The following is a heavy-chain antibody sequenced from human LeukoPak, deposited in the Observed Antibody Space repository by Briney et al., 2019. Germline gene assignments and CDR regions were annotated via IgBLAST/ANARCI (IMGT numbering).Heavy chain of an antibody. V-gene: IGHV1-8*01. D-gene: IGHD6-13*01. CDR2: MNPNSGNT. CDR1: GYTFTSYD. J-gene: IGHJ6*03. CDR3: ARLEKSSSWYYYYYYMDV. Sequence: ASVKVSCKASGYTFTSYDINWVRQATGQGLEWMGWMNPNSGNTGYAQKFQGRVTMTRNTSISTAYMELSSLRSEDTAVYYCARLEKSSSWYYYYYYMDVWGKGTTVTISS.